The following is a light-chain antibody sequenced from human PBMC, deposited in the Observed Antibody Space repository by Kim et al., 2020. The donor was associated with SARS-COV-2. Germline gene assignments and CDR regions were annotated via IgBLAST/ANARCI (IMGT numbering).Light chain of an antibody. J-gene: IGKJ2*01. Sequence: PGERATLSCRASQNIISSYLVWYQQKLGQAPRLLIFGTSNRAKGIPDRFSGSGSETDFTLTISSLEPEDSAVYYCQHYGDSLFTFGQGTKLEI. CDR1: QNIISSY. CDR2: GTS. V-gene: IGKV3-20*01. CDR3: QHYGDSLFT.